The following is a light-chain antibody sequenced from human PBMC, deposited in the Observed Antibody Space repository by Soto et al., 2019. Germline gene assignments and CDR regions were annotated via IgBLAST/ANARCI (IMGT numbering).Light chain of an antibody. V-gene: IGLV2-14*02. Sequence: QSALTQPASVSGSPGQSITISCTGISTDVSTSTFVSWYQHHPGTAPRLILYDVTQRPSGISTRFSGSKSGDTATLTISGLQAEDEADYFCTSYRRGPLYVFGSGTKLTVL. CDR2: DVT. CDR3: TSYRRGPLYV. J-gene: IGLJ1*01. CDR1: STDVSTSTF.